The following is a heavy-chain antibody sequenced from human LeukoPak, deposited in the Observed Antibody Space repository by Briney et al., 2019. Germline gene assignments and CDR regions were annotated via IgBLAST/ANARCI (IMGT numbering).Heavy chain of an antibody. Sequence: GGSLRVSCAGSGFSISRYGMHWVHQPPGKGLEWVAFTRYDGSNKYFADSVKGRFTISRDNSKNTLYLQMQSLRLEDSAIYYCAKDLFGDYVWGTYRAIDTWGQGTLVTVSS. D-gene: IGHD3-16*02. CDR2: TRYDGSNK. V-gene: IGHV3-30*02. CDR1: GFSISRYG. CDR3: AKDLFGDYVWGTYRAIDT. J-gene: IGHJ4*02.